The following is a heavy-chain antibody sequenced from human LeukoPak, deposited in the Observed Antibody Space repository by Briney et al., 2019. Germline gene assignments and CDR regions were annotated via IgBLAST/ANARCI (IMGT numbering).Heavy chain of an antibody. Sequence: ASVKVSCKASGYTFTSYGISWVRQAPGQGLEWMGWISAYNGNTNYAQKLQGRVTMTTDTSTSTAYMELRSLRSDDTAVYYCARASVVGSLLWFESDYGMDVWGQGTTVTVSS. V-gene: IGHV1-18*01. CDR2: ISAYNGNT. J-gene: IGHJ6*02. D-gene: IGHD3-10*01. CDR3: ARASVVGSLLWFESDYGMDV. CDR1: GYTFTSYG.